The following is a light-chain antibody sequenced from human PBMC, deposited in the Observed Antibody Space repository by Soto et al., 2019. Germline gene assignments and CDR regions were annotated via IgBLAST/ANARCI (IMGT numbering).Light chain of an antibody. J-gene: IGKJ4*01. Sequence: EIVLTQSPGTLSLSPGERATLSCRASQSVSSTYLAWYQQKPGQAPRLLFYGASSRATDIPDRSSGSGSGTDFTLTISRLEPEDFAVYYCQQRNKWPPVTFGGGTKVDIK. CDR1: QSVSSTY. CDR3: QQRNKWPPVT. V-gene: IGKV3D-20*02. CDR2: GAS.